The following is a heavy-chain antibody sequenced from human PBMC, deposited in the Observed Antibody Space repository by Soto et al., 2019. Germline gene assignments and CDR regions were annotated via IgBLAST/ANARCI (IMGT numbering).Heavy chain of an antibody. V-gene: IGHV3-30-3*01. J-gene: IGHJ3*02. D-gene: IGHD1-26*01. CDR1: GFTFSSNA. CDR3: AREGHSGSYLNDAFDI. CDR2: ISSDGSNK. Sequence: QVQLVESGGGVVQSGRSLRLSCAASGFTFSSNALHWVRQAPGKGLEWVAVISSDGSNKMHADSVKGRFTISRDNSKNTLYLQMNSLRAEDTAVYDCAREGHSGSYLNDAFDIWGQGTMVTVSS.